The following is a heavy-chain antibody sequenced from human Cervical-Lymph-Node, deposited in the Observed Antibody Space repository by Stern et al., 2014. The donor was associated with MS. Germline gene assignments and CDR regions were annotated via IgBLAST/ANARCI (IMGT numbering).Heavy chain of an antibody. V-gene: IGHV3-73*01. CDR1: GFIFSGYV. CDR2: IRTKSNSYAT. J-gene: IGHJ4*02. D-gene: IGHD5-18*01. Sequence: EVQLVESGAGLVQPGASLKLSCEASGFIFSGYVMHWVRQSPGQGLEWVGQIRTKSNSYATEYAASVKGRFIISRDDSKNMAYLQMNSLKTEDTAIYFCTRRGYRYGFDYWGQGTLVAVSS. CDR3: TRRGYRYGFDY.